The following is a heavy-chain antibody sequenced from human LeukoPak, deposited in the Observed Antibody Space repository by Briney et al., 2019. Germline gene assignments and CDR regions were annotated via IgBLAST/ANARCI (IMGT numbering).Heavy chain of an antibody. D-gene: IGHD3-22*01. J-gene: IGHJ4*02. Sequence: PGGSLRLSCAASGFTFSTYWMSWVRQAPGKGLEWVANIKQDGREKYYVDSVKGRFTISRDNAKNSLYLQMDSLRAEDTAVYYCARDDSSWLVNYWGQGTLVTVSS. CDR3: ARDDSSWLVNY. V-gene: IGHV3-7*01. CDR1: GFTFSTYW. CDR2: IKQDGREK.